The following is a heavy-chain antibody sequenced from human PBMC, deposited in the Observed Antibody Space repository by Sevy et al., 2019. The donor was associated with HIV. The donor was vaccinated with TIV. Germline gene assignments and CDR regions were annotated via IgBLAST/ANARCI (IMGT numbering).Heavy chain of an antibody. Sequence: SETLSLTCTVSGGSISSGGYYWSWIRQHPGKGLEWIGYIYYSGSTYYNPSLKSRVTISVDTSKNQFSLKLSSVTAADTAGYYWARDEGGYYNYWGQGTLVTVSS. CDR2: IYYSGST. CDR1: GGSISSGGYY. D-gene: IGHD3-3*01. J-gene: IGHJ4*02. CDR3: ARDEGGYYNY. V-gene: IGHV4-31*03.